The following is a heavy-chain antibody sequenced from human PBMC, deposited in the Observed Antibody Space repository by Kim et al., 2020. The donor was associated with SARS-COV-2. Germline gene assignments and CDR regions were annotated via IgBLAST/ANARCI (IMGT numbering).Heavy chain of an antibody. J-gene: IGHJ4*02. CDR1: GFTFNNFA. Sequence: GGSLRLSCATSGFTFNNFAMSWVRQAPGKGLEWVAVISASGGATYYADSVKGRFTISRNKSKNTLYLQMNSLRADDTAIYYCARSQAAEWELIAPSDYWGQGTLVTVSS. D-gene: IGHD1-26*01. V-gene: IGHV3-23*01. CDR3: ARSQAAEWELIAPSDY. CDR2: ISASGGAT.